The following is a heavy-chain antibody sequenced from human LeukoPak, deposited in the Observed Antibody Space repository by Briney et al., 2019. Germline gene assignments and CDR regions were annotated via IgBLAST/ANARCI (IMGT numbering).Heavy chain of an antibody. D-gene: IGHD2-2*02. Sequence: GAAVKVTCKASGGTFSSYTISWVRQPPGQGLEWMGRINPILGIANYAQKFQGRVTITADKSTSTAYMELSSLRCEDKAVYCCARGWLVPAAIRVQSFYYWGQGTLVTVSS. CDR1: GGTFSSYT. J-gene: IGHJ4*02. CDR3: ARGWLVPAAIRVQSFYY. V-gene: IGHV1-69*02. CDR2: INPILGIA.